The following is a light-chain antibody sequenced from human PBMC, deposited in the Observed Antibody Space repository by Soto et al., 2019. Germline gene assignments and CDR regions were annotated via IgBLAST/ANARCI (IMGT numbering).Light chain of an antibody. J-gene: IGKJ4*01. Sequence: DIHMTQSPSSLSASVGDSVTITCRPSQNIDRYLHWYQHIPGKAPKPLIYGASNLQSGVPSRFTGSGSRTHFTLTISSLQPEDSATYYCQQTYSTPPTFGGGTKVE. CDR1: QNIDRY. CDR3: QQTYSTPPT. V-gene: IGKV1-39*01. CDR2: GAS.